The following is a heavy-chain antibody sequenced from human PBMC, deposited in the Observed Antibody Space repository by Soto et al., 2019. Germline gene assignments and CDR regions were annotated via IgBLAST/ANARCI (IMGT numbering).Heavy chain of an antibody. CDR1: GFTFSSYG. CDR3: ARDGHGEDIVSYYGMDV. V-gene: IGHV3-33*01. Sequence: PGGSLRLSCAASGFTFSSYGMHWVRQAPGKGLEWVAVIWYDGSNKYYADSVKGRFTISRDNSKNTLYLQMNSLRAEDTAVYYCARDGHGEDIVSYYGMDVWGQGTTVTVSS. D-gene: IGHD2-15*01. CDR2: IWYDGSNK. J-gene: IGHJ6*02.